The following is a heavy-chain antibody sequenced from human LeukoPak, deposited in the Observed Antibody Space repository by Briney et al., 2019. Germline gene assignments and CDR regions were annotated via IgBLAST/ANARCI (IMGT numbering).Heavy chain of an antibody. V-gene: IGHV1-58*01. CDR2: IVVGSGNT. CDR3: AAATVWFGELTSLFDY. CDR1: GFTFTSSA. Sequence: WASVKVSCKASGFTFTSSAVQWVRQARGQRLEWIGWIVVGSGNTNYAQKFQERVTITRDMSTSTAYMELSSLRSEDTAVYYCAAATVWFGELTSLFDYWGQGTLVTVSS. D-gene: IGHD3-10*01. J-gene: IGHJ4*02.